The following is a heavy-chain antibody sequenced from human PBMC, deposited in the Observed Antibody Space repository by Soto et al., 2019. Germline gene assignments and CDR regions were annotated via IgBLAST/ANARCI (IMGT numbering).Heavy chain of an antibody. CDR3: ARSRITDMDV. J-gene: IGHJ6*02. Sequence: SETLSLTCTVSGGSISSYYLSWIRQPPGKGLEWIGYIYYSGSTYYNPSLKSRVTISVDTSKNQFSLKLSSVTAADTAVYYCARSRITDMDVWGQGTTVTVSS. CDR1: GGSISSYY. D-gene: IGHD3-10*01. CDR2: IYYSGST. V-gene: IGHV4-30-4*01.